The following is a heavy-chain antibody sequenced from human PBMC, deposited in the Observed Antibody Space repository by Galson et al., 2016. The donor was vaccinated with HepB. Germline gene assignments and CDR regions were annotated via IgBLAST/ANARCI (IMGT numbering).Heavy chain of an antibody. CDR2: ITGSGGFT. CDR1: GFTFSSYA. V-gene: IGHV3-23*01. Sequence: SLRLSCAASGFTFSSYAMNWVRQAPGKGLEWVSYITGSGGFTQYADSVKGRFTISRDNSKNTLFLQMNSLRAEDTAVFYCAKDLSYNEHVFDIWGQGTMVSVSS. J-gene: IGHJ3*02. CDR3: AKDLSYNEHVFDI. D-gene: IGHD5-24*01.